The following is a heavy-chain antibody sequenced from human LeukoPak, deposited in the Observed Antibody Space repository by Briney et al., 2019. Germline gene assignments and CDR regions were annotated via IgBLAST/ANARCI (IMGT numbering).Heavy chain of an antibody. D-gene: IGHD3-3*01. CDR1: GYTFTSYG. J-gene: IGHJ4*02. CDR3: ARDRGFWSGYPTGPLDY. Sequence: ASVKVSCKASGYTFTSYGISWVRQAPGQGLEWMGWISAYNGNTNYAQKLQGRVTMTTDTSTSTAYMELRSLRSDDTAVYYCARDRGFWSGYPTGPLDYWGQGTLVTVSS. CDR2: ISAYNGNT. V-gene: IGHV1-18*01.